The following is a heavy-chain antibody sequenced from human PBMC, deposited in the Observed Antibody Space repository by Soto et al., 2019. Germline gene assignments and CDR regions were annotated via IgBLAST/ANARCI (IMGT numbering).Heavy chain of an antibody. CDR1: GFTFSSYG. CDR2: ISYDGSNK. J-gene: IGHJ3*02. V-gene: IGHV3-30*18. D-gene: IGHD2-15*01. CDR3: ANGGYCSGGSCYSGYAFDI. Sequence: GGSLRLSCAASGFTFSSYGMHWVRQAPGKGLEWVAVISYDGSNKYYADSVKGRFTISRDNSKNTLYLQMNSLRAEDTAVYYCANGGYCSGGSCYSGYAFDIWGQGTMVTVSS.